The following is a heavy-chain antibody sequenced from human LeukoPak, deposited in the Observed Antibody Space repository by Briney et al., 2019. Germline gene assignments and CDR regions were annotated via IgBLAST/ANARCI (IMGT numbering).Heavy chain of an antibody. D-gene: IGHD1-14*01. CDR1: GGSISSYY. Sequence: SETLSLTCTVSGGSISSYYWSWIRQPPGKGLEWIGDIHYSGNTKYNPSLRSRVTISVDTSKNQFSPKLNSVTAVDTAVYYCARDRPPGLTASWGQGILVTVSS. J-gene: IGHJ4*02. CDR3: ARDRPPGLTAS. V-gene: IGHV4-59*01. CDR2: IHYSGNT.